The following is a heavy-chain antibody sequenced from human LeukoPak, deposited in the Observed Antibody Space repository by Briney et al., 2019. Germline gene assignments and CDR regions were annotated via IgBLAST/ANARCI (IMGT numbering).Heavy chain of an antibody. Sequence: SETLSLTCTVSGGSISSGSYYWSWIRQPAGKGLEWIGRIYTSGSTNYNPSLKSRVTISVDTSKNQFSLKLSSVTAADTAVYYCAREIYGDYGAFDYWGPGTLVTVSS. V-gene: IGHV4-61*02. J-gene: IGHJ4*02. CDR3: AREIYGDYGAFDY. CDR2: IYTSGST. CDR1: GGSISSGSYY. D-gene: IGHD4-17*01.